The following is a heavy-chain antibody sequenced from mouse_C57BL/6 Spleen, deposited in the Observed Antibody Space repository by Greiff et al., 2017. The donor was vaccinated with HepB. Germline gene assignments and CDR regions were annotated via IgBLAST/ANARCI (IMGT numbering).Heavy chain of an antibody. CDR3: ARPYYYGSSSYAMDY. CDR2: IDPEDGET. V-gene: IGHV14-2*01. CDR1: GFNIKDYY. J-gene: IGHJ4*01. D-gene: IGHD1-1*01. Sequence: EVKLMESGAELVKPGASVKLSCTASGFNIKDYYMHWVKQRTEQGLEWIGRIDPEDGETKYAPKFQGKATITADTSSNTAYLQLSSLTSEDTAVYYCARPYYYGSSSYAMDYWGQGTSVTVSS.